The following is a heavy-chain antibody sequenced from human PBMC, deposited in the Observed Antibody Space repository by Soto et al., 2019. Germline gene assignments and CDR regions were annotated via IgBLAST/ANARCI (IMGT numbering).Heavy chain of an antibody. CDR2: ISAYNGNT. Sequence: ASVKVSCKASGYTFTSYGISWVRQAPGQGLEWMGWISAYNGNTNYAQKLQGRVTMTTDTSTSTAYMELRSLRSDDTAVYYCARDPGGIAADGRYYYYGMDVWGQGTTVTFSS. D-gene: IGHD6-13*01. CDR1: GYTFTSYG. V-gene: IGHV1-18*01. J-gene: IGHJ6*02. CDR3: ARDPGGIAADGRYYYYGMDV.